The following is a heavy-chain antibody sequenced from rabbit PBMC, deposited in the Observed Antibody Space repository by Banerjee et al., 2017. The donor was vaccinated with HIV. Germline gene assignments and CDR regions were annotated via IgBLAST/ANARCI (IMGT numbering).Heavy chain of an antibody. V-gene: IGHV1S47*01. CDR3: ARVYDDYGDLDL. CDR2: IDPVLGVT. Sequence: QEQLEESGGGLVQPEGSLTLTCKASGFDFSSYYMSWVRQAPGKGLEWIGYIDPVLGVTYYASWVNGRFTISSDNAQNTVDLQMNSLTAADTATYFCARVYDDYGDLDLWGPGTLVTV. CDR1: GFDFSSYY. J-gene: IGHJ4*01. D-gene: IGHD2-1*01.